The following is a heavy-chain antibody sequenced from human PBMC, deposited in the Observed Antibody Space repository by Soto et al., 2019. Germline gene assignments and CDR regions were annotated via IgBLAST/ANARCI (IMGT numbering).Heavy chain of an antibody. Sequence: TGGSLRLSCVASGIIFSNDEMHWVRQAPGEGREWLSYINSDGSTPHYAESLKGRFNVTGDNAKDPLYLQMKSLRVEDTAVYYCGRYERSDRTLPFCGYCGRRTLVSVSS. CDR1: GIIFSNDE. CDR2: INSDGSTP. D-gene: IGHD2-21*01. CDR3: GRYERSDRTLPFCGY. V-gene: IGHV3-48*03. J-gene: IGHJ4*02.